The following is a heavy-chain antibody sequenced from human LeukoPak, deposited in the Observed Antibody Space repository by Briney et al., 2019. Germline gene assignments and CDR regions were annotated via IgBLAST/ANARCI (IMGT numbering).Heavy chain of an antibody. CDR2: INHSGST. CDR1: GRSFSGYY. D-gene: IGHD6-13*01. V-gene: IGHV4-34*01. J-gene: IGHJ6*03. CDR3: ARGSDSSPINPYYYYYYMDV. Sequence: PSETLSLTCAVYGRSFSGYYWSWIRQPPGKGLEWIGEINHSGSTNYNPSLKSRVTISVDTSKNQFSLKLSSVTAADTAVYYCARGSDSSPINPYYYYYYMDVWGKGTTVTVSS.